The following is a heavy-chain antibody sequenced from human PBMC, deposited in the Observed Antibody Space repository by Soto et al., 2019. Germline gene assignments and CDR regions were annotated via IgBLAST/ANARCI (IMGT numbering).Heavy chain of an antibody. Sequence: QVQLVQSGAEVKKPGSSVKVSCKASGGTFSSYAISWVRQAPGQGLEWMGGIIPIFGTANYAQKFQGRVTITADESTSTAYMELSSLRSEDTAVYYCARERNDFWSGYYGGGWFDPWGQGTLVTVSS. CDR1: GGTFSSYA. CDR2: IIPIFGTA. V-gene: IGHV1-69*12. D-gene: IGHD3-3*01. J-gene: IGHJ5*02. CDR3: ARERNDFWSGYYGGGWFDP.